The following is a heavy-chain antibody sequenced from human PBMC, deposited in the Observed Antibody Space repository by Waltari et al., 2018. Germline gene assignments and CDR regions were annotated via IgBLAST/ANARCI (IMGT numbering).Heavy chain of an antibody. D-gene: IGHD2-21*01. V-gene: IGHV3-74*01. CDR2: VKNDGTNT. Sequence: EVQLVESGGDLVQPGGSLRLSCTASEVTLSTTWMQWVRQVPGKGLVWDSGVKNDGTNTYYADSVKGRFTISRDNAKNTLYLQMDSLRAEDTAIYYCTNVDGYWGQGTLVTVSS. J-gene: IGHJ4*02. CDR1: EVTLSTTW. CDR3: TNVDGY.